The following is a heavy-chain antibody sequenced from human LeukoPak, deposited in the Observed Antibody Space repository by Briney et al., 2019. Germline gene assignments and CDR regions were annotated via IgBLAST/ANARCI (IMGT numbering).Heavy chain of an antibody. CDR2: ISSSGSTI. CDR1: GFTFSSYE. Sequence: GGSLRLSCAVSGFTFSSYEMNWVRQAPGKGLEWVSYISSSGSTIYYADSVKGRFTISRDNAKNSLYLQMNSLRAEDTAVYYCAREWKVGATTWGFDYWGQGTLVTVSS. CDR3: AREWKVGATTWGFDY. V-gene: IGHV3-48*03. D-gene: IGHD1-26*01. J-gene: IGHJ4*02.